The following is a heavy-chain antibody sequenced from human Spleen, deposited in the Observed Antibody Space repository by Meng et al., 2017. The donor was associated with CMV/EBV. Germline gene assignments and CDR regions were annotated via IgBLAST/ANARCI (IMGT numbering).Heavy chain of an antibody. CDR2: IKSQTDGGTA. CDR1: GFTFSKAW. CDR3: ATGVLGQWSYFDS. J-gene: IGHJ4*02. Sequence: SGFTFSKAWMSWVRQAPGKGLEWVGRIKSQTDGGTADYAAPVKGRFTISRDDSKSTLYLQLNSLKTEDTAVYSCATGVLGQWSYFDSWGQGTLVTVSS. D-gene: IGHD6-19*01. V-gene: IGHV3-15*01.